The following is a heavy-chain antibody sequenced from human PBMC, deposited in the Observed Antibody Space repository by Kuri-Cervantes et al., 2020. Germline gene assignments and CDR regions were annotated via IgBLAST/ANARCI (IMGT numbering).Heavy chain of an antibody. D-gene: IGHD6-13*01. Sequence: SETLSLTCTVSGGPISSSSYYWGWIRQPPGKGLEWIGSIYYSGSTYYNPSLKSRVTISVDTSKNQFSLKLSSVTAADTAVYYCARGIYSSSWREVTIYGMDVWGQGTTVTVSS. CDR3: ARGIYSSSWREVTIYGMDV. J-gene: IGHJ6*02. V-gene: IGHV4-39*01. CDR1: GGPISSSSYY. CDR2: IYYSGST.